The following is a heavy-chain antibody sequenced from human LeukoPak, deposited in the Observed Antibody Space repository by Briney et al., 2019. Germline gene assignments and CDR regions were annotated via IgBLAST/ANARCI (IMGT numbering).Heavy chain of an antibody. CDR1: GGTFSSYA. V-gene: IGHV1-69*04. CDR3: ARDRRGYSYGYNPIDY. J-gene: IGHJ4*02. CDR2: IIPILGIA. D-gene: IGHD5-18*01. Sequence: SVKVSCKASGGTFSSYAISWVRQAPGQGLEWMGRIIPILGIANYAQKFQGRVTITADKSTSTAYMELSSLRSEGTAVYYCARDRRGYSYGYNPIDYWGQGTLVTVSS.